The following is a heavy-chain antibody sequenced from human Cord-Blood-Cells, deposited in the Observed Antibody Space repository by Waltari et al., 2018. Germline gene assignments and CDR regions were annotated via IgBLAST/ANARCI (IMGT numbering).Heavy chain of an antibody. J-gene: IGHJ3*02. CDR2: INHSGST. D-gene: IGHD7-27*01. V-gene: IGHV4-34*01. Sequence: QVQLQQWGAGLLKPSETLSLTCAVYGGSFSGYYWSWIRQPPGKGLEWIGEINHSGSTNYNPSLNSRVTISVDTSKNQFSLKLSAVTAADTAVYYCAQELGKKAFDIWGQGTMVTVSS. CDR1: GGSFSGYY. CDR3: AQELGKKAFDI.